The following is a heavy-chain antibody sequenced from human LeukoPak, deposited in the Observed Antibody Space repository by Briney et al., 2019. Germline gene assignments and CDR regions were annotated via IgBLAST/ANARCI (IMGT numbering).Heavy chain of an antibody. CDR2: IYHSGST. J-gene: IGHJ4*02. CDR1: GGSISSSNW. V-gene: IGHV4-4*02. D-gene: IGHD6-19*01. Sequence: ETLSLTCAVSGGSISSSNWWRWVRQPPGKGLEWIGEIYHSGSTNYNPSLKSRVTISVDKSKNQFSLKLSSVTAADTAVYYCASIHRYSSGWSWGYWGQGTLVTVXS. CDR3: ASIHRYSSGWSWGY.